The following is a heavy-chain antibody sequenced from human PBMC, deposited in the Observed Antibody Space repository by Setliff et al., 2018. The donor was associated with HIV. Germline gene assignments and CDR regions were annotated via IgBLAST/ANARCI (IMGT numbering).Heavy chain of an antibody. CDR1: RGTFSSYG. Sequence: ASVKVSCKASRGTFSSYGFNWVRQAPGQGLEWMGGMNPNNGNTGYAQKFQGRVTMTRNTSISTAYMELNSLRAEDTAVYYCASDILTGYDPGKPPPQIDYWGQGTLVTVSS. J-gene: IGHJ4*02. V-gene: IGHV1-8*02. D-gene: IGHD3-9*01. CDR2: MNPNNGNT. CDR3: ASDILTGYDPGKPPPQIDY.